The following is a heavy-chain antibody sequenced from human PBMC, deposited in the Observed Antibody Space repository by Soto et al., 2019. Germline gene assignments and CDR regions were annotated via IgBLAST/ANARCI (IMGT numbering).Heavy chain of an antibody. CDR1: GASISSDDYY. CDR3: AREVNNYYGMDV. CDR2: ISYSGST. Sequence: SATLSLTCSISGASISSDDYYWCWFRQPPGKGLEWIGYISYSGSTYYNPSLKSRITISVDTSKTQFSLILSSVTAADTAVFYCAREVNNYYGMDVWGQGTTVTVSS. J-gene: IGHJ6*02. V-gene: IGHV4-30-4*01.